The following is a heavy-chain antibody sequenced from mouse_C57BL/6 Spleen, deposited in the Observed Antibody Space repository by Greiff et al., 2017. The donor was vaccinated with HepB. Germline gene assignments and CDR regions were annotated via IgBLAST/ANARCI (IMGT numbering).Heavy chain of an antibody. V-gene: IGHV1-80*01. CDR1: GYAFSSYW. Sequence: VKLVESGAELVKPGASVKISCKASGYAFSSYWMNWVKQRPGKGLEWIGQIYPGDGDTNYNGKFKGKATLTADKSSSTAYMQLSSLTSEDSAVYFCARDGYGGDYAMDYWGQGTSVTVSS. J-gene: IGHJ4*01. D-gene: IGHD2-2*01. CDR2: IYPGDGDT. CDR3: ARDGYGGDYAMDY.